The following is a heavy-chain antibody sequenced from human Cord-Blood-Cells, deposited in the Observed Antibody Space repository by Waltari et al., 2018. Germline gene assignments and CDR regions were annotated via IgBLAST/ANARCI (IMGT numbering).Heavy chain of an antibody. CDR1: GFTFSTYS. CDR2: NSSSSSYI. V-gene: IGHV3-21*01. Sequence: EVQLVESGGGLVKPGGSLRLSCAALGFTFSTYSMHWLRQAPGQGLEWVSSNSSSSSYIYYADVVKGRFTSSSDNAKNSLYLQMNSLRAEDTAVYYCARERYGAGGSSWFDPWGQGTLVTVSS. J-gene: IGHJ5*02. D-gene: IGHD4-17*01. CDR3: ARERYGAGGSSWFDP.